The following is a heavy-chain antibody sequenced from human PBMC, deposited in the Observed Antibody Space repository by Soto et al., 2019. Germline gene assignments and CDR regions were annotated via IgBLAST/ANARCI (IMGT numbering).Heavy chain of an antibody. V-gene: IGHV1-2*02. D-gene: IGHD3-9*01. J-gene: IGHJ6*02. CDR3: ARGGTQYYDILTGYPDWDV. CDR1: GYTFTGYY. Sequence: GASVKVSCKASGYTFTGYYMHWVRQAPGQGLEWMGWINPNSGGTNYAQKFQGRDTMTRDTSISTAYMELSRLRSDDTAVYYCARGGTQYYDILTGYPDWDVWGQGTTVTVSS. CDR2: INPNSGGT.